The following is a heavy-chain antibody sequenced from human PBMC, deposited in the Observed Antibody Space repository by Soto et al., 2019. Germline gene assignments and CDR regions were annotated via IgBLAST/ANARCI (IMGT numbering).Heavy chain of an antibody. CDR1: GATFTPYG. CDR2: SIPFFGRA. J-gene: IGHJ4*02. D-gene: IGHD1-1*01. Sequence: QGHLVQPGPGVRKPGSPVKVSCKASGATFTPYGLYGFGKPPEKGLGWRGGSIPFFGRATYAQKFQGRVTITADESTSTAYMEVNSLRFEDTAVYYCARRGGTEPTGGPRGFDYWGQGTLVTVSP. CDR3: ARRGGTEPTGGPRGFDY. V-gene: IGHV1-69*01.